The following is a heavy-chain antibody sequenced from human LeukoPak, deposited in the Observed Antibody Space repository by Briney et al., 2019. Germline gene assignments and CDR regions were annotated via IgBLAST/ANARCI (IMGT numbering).Heavy chain of an antibody. CDR3: ARGITVFGVTIRYYFDY. CDR2: ISHTGNT. J-gene: IGHJ4*02. D-gene: IGHD3-3*01. Sequence: PSETLSLTCNVSGGSISNNAYHWGWLRQSPGKGLEWLGNISHTGNTSYYPSLRSRVTISVDRSKNQFSLSLTSVTAADTAIYYCARGITVFGVTIRYYFDYWGQGTLVTVSS. V-gene: IGHV4-39*01. CDR1: GGSISNNAYH.